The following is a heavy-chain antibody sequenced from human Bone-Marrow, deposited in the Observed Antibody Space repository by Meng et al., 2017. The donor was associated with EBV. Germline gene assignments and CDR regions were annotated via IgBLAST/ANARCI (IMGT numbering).Heavy chain of an antibody. CDR1: GFTFSSYA. D-gene: IGHD4-11*01. CDR3: APFQWATVRTLGY. CDR2: ISGSGGST. J-gene: IGHJ4*02. V-gene: IGHV3-23*04. Sequence: EVQLVESGGGLVQPGXSLRLSCAASGFTFSSYAMSWVRQAPGKGLEWVSAISGSGGSTYYADSVKGRFTISRDNSKNTLYLQMNSLRAEDTAVYYCAPFQWATVRTLGYWGQGTLVTVSS.